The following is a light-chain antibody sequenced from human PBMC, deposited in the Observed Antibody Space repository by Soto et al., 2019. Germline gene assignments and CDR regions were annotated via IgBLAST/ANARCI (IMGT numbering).Light chain of an antibody. J-gene: IGLJ2*01. CDR3: SSYRGSSPLLI. CDR1: SSDVGGYNY. V-gene: IGLV2-14*01. Sequence: QSVLTQPASVSGSHGQSITISCTGSSSDVGGYNYVSWYQQHPDKAPKLMIYDVSNRPSGVSNRFSGSKSGNTASLTISGLQVKKGALNTASSYRGSSPLLIFGEGTKLPV. CDR2: DVS.